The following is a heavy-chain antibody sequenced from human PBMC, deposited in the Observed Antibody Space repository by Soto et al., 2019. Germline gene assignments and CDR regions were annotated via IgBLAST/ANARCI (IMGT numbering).Heavy chain of an antibody. CDR1: GGSFSGYY. J-gene: IGHJ5*02. CDR3: ARRRGLYSSSWSYRNWFDP. D-gene: IGHD6-13*01. CDR2: INHSGST. Sequence: SETLSLTCAVYGGSFSGYYWSWIRQPPGKGLEWIGEINHSGSTNYDPSLKSRVTISVDTSKNQFSLKLSSVIAADTAVYYCARRRGLYSSSWSYRNWFDPWGQGTLVTVSS. V-gene: IGHV4-34*01.